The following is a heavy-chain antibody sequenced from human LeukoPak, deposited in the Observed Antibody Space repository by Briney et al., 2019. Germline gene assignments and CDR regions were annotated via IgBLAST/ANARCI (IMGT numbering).Heavy chain of an antibody. D-gene: IGHD3-10*01. V-gene: IGHV3-30*02. Sequence: VAFIRYDGSNKYYADSVKGRFTLSRDNSKNTLYLQMNSPRIEDTAVYYCAKGGGSGTEFDYWGQGTLVTVSS. J-gene: IGHJ4*02. CDR3: AKGGGSGTEFDY. CDR2: IRYDGSNK.